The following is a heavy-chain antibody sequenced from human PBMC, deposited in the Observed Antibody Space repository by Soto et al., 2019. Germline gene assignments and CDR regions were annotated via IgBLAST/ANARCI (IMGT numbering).Heavy chain of an antibody. Sequence: GSLRLSCAASGFTFSISEMNWVRQAPGKGLEWVSFISNTGNTIYYADSVKGRFTISRDNARNSLYLQMNSLRAEDTAVYYCARGVEMATLAVRYYFDFWGQGTLVTVSS. CDR2: ISNTGNTI. V-gene: IGHV3-48*03. D-gene: IGHD5-12*01. CDR3: ARGVEMATLAVRYYFDF. J-gene: IGHJ4*02. CDR1: GFTFSISE.